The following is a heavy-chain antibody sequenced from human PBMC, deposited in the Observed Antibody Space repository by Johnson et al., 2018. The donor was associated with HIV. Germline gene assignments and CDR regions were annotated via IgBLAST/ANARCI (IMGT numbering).Heavy chain of an antibody. J-gene: IGHJ3*02. D-gene: IGHD6-13*01. V-gene: IGHV3-30*04. CDR2: VLHDGNNK. Sequence: QEKLVESGGGVVQPGRSLRLSCAASGFTFRTYAIHWVRQVPGKGLEWVAVVLHDGNNKYYADSVKGRFTISRDNSKNTLYLQMNSLRAEDTAVYYCARPTVYSSSWYNAFEIWGQGTMVTVSS. CDR3: ARPTVYSSSWYNAFEI. CDR1: GFTFRTYA.